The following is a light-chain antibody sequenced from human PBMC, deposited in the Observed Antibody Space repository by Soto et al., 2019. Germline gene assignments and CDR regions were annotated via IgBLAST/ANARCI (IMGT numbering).Light chain of an antibody. Sequence: QSVLTQPASVSASPGQSLSISCTGTRRDVGGYNYVPWYQQHPGKAPKRMMYEVSNRPSGVSNRFSGSKSGNTASLTISGLQAEDEADYYCSSYTSSSTYVFGTGTKVTVL. V-gene: IGLV2-14*01. CDR1: RRDVGGYNY. CDR2: EVS. CDR3: SSYTSSSTYV. J-gene: IGLJ1*01.